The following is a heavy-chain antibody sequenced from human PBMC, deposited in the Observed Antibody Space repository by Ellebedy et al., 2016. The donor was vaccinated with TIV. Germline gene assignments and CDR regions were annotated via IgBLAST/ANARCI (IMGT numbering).Heavy chain of an antibody. CDR3: AWLRSTVRVDY. V-gene: IGHV3-7*03. Sequence: GESLKISCAASGFSFSNYWMSWVRQAPGKGLEWVANINQDGSQEYYVDSVKGRFTISRDNAKNSLYLQMNSLRAEDTAVYYCAWLRSTVRVDYWGQGTLVGVSS. CDR1: GFSFSNYW. D-gene: IGHD4-11*01. CDR2: INQDGSQE. J-gene: IGHJ4*02.